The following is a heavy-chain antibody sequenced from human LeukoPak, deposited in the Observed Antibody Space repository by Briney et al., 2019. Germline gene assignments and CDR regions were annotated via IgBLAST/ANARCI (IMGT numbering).Heavy chain of an antibody. Sequence: ASVKVSCKASGGTFSSYAISWVRQAPGQGLEWMGGIIPIFGTANYAQKFQGRVTITTDESTSTAYMELSSLRSEDTAVYYRARSAGLGYCSSTSCYFGLWFDPWGQGTLVTVSS. J-gene: IGHJ5*02. CDR2: IIPIFGTA. V-gene: IGHV1-69*05. CDR1: GGTFSSYA. D-gene: IGHD2-2*01. CDR3: ARSAGLGYCSSTSCYFGLWFDP.